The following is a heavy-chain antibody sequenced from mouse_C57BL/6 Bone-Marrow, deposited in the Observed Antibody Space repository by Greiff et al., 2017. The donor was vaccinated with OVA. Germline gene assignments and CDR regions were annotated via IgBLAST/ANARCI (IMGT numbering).Heavy chain of an antibody. J-gene: IGHJ4*01. CDR1: GYTFTSYW. Sequence: QVQLQQPGAELVKPGASVKMSCKASGYTFTSYWITWVKQRPGQGLEWIGDIYPGSGSTNYNEKFKSKATLTVDTSSSTAYMQLSSLTSEDSAVYYCARERSYDGYSLVDYWGQGTSVTVSA. V-gene: IGHV1-55*01. CDR2: IYPGSGST. CDR3: ARERSYDGYSLVDY. D-gene: IGHD2-3*01.